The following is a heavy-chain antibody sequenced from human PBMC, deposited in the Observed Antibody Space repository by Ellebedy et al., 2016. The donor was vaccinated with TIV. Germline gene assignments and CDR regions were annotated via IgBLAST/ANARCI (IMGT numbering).Heavy chain of an antibody. D-gene: IGHD6-19*01. Sequence: PGGSLRLSCAASGFSFSDYYMSWIRQVPGTGLEWLSYISSSGSDTNYADSVKGRFTISSDNAKNSLYLEMNSLKVEDTAVYYCARGQAVAGSHFDYWGQGTLVTVSS. V-gene: IGHV3-11*06. CDR2: ISSSGSDT. J-gene: IGHJ4*02. CDR1: GFSFSDYY. CDR3: ARGQAVAGSHFDY.